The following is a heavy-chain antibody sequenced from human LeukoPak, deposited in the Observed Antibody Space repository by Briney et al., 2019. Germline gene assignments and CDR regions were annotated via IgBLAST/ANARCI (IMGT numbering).Heavy chain of an antibody. CDR2: ISSSSSYI. CDR1: GFTFSSYN. J-gene: IGHJ4*02. D-gene: IGHD7-27*01. Sequence: KPGGSLRLSCAASGFTFSSYNMNWVRQTPGKGLEWVSSISSSSSYIYYADSVKGRFTISRDNAKNSLYLQMNSLRAEDTAVYYCARDLETGDFDYWGQGTLVTVSS. V-gene: IGHV3-21*01. CDR3: ARDLETGDFDY.